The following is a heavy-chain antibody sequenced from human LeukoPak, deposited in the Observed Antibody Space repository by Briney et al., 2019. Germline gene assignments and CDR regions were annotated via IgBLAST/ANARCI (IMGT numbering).Heavy chain of an antibody. Sequence: GGSLRLSYAASGFTFSRYAMHWVRQAPGKGLEWVALISYDGSNKYYVDSVKGRFTISRDNSKYTLYLQMNSLRAEDTAVYYCARVPKGIAAATHDGMCWGQGTLVTVS. V-gene: IGHV3-30*03. CDR1: GFTFSRYA. D-gene: IGHD6-13*01. CDR3: ARVPKGIAAATHDGMC. CDR2: ISYDGSNK. J-gene: IGHJ4*02.